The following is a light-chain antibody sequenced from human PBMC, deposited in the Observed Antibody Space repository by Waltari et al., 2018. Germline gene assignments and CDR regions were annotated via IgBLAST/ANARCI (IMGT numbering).Light chain of an antibody. Sequence: SSELTQDPAVSVALGQTVSITCQGDSLRRYYASWYQQRPGQAPILILYGQANRPSGIPDRISGSTSGNTASLTITGAQAEDEADYYCLSRDTTSTRVFGGGTRLTV. J-gene: IGLJ3*02. CDR1: SLRRYY. CDR3: LSRDTTSTRV. V-gene: IGLV3-19*01. CDR2: GQA.